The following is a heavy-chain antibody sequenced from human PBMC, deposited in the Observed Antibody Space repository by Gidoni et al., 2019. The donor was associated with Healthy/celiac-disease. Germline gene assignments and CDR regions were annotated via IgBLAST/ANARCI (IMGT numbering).Heavy chain of an antibody. CDR2: INHSGST. CDR3: ARGPRSVGLRYSGYARRLTFDY. D-gene: IGHD5-12*01. V-gene: IGHV4-34*01. J-gene: IGHJ4*02. Sequence: QVQLQQWGAGLLKPSETLSLTCAVYGGSFSGYYWSWIRQPPGKGLEWIGEINHSGSTNYNPSLKSRVTISVDTSKNQFSLKLSSVTAADTAVYYCARGPRSVGLRYSGYARRLTFDYWGQGTLVTVSS. CDR1: GGSFSGYY.